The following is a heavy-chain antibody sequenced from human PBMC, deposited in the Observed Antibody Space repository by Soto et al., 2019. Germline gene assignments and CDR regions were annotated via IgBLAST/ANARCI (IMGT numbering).Heavy chain of an antibody. CDR3: AREGTARYVDWLSPYYFVY. CDR1: GFTFSSYA. Sequence: QVQLVESGGGVVQPGRSLRLSCAASGFTFSSYAMHWVRQAPGKGLEWVAVISYDGSNKYYADSVKGRFTISRDNSKNTLYRQMNRLRAEDTAVYYCAREGTARYVDWLSPYYFVYWGQGTLVTVSS. D-gene: IGHD3-9*01. V-gene: IGHV3-30-3*01. J-gene: IGHJ4*02. CDR2: ISYDGSNK.